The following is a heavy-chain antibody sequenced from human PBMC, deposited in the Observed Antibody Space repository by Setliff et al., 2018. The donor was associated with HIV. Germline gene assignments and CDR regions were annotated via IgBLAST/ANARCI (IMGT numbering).Heavy chain of an antibody. CDR2: IDWDAAT. J-gene: IGHJ3*02. V-gene: IGHV2-70*16. D-gene: IGHD2-15*01. CDR1: GGSFSGYY. CDR3: ADQELGYWSGGSCPPPHAFDI. Sequence: TLSLTCAVYGGSFSGYYWSWIRQPPGKALEWLARIDWDAATFYTTSLKTRLTIPKDTSKNQVVLTMTTMEPVDTATCYCADQELGYWSGGSCPPPHAFDIWGQGTMVTVSS.